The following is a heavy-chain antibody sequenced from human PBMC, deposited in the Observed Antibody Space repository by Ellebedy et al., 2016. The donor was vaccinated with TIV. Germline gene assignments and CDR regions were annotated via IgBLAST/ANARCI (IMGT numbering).Heavy chain of an antibody. CDR2: IGPTGSNI. D-gene: IGHD2-21*02. J-gene: IGHJ4*02. V-gene: IGHV3-21*01. CDR1: GFTFGSST. Sequence: GESLKISXTVSGFTFGSSTMTWVRQTPGKGPEFVSSIGPTGSNILYADSVKGRFTISRDNANSSLHLQMNSLRVEDTGVYYCARDFGDFPRTAVPYYWGQGTLVTVSS. CDR3: ARDFGDFPRTAVPYY.